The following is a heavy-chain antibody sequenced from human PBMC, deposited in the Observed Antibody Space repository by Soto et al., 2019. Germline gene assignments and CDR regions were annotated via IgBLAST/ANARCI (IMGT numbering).Heavy chain of an antibody. CDR3: ARHPYFHYMDV. Sequence: QVQLQESGPGLVKPSETLSLTCTVSGGSISNYYWSWIRQPPGKGLEWIGYIYYSGSTSYNPSLRSRVTISLHTSKSQFSLKLSSVTAAYTAVYYCARHPYFHYMDVCGKGTTVTVSS. CDR2: IYYSGST. V-gene: IGHV4-59*08. CDR1: GGSISNYY. J-gene: IGHJ6*03.